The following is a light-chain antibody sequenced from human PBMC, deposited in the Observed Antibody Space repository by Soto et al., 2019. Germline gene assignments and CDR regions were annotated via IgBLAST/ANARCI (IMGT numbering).Light chain of an antibody. V-gene: IGKV3-20*01. CDR2: DAS. CDR1: QSVSSSS. J-gene: IGKJ1*01. Sequence: EIVFTQSPVTLSLSPGERATLSYRASQSVSSSSLAWYQQKPGQAPRLLLYDASSRATGIPDRFSCSGSGTDFTLTISRLEPEDFAVYYCQQYGSSPRTFGQRTKV. CDR3: QQYGSSPRT.